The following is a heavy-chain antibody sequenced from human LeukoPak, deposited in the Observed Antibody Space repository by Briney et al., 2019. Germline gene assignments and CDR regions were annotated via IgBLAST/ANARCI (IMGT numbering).Heavy chain of an antibody. CDR1: GFTFSSYA. CDR3: AKKRGGDIVVVVAATTTSTYFDY. Sequence: SGGSLRLSCAASGFTFSSYAMHWVRQAPGKGLEWVAVISYDGSNKYYADSVKGRFTISRDNSKNTLYLQMNSLRAEDTAVYYCAKKRGGDIVVVVAATTTSTYFDYWGQGTLVTVSS. J-gene: IGHJ4*02. V-gene: IGHV3-30*04. CDR2: ISYDGSNK. D-gene: IGHD2-15*01.